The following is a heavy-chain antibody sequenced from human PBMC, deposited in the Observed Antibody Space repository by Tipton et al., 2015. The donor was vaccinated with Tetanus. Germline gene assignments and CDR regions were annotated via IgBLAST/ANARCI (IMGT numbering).Heavy chain of an antibody. CDR3: ARDQARGARGWNYFDY. J-gene: IGHJ4*02. D-gene: IGHD1-26*01. CDR1: GGSISGGRYY. V-gene: IGHV4-31*03. CDR2: IYSSGST. Sequence: GLVKPSQTLSLTCTVSGGSISGGRYYWSWIRQRPGKGLEWIGDIYSSGSTYSDPSLKGRVTISVDTSKNQFSLRLNSVTAADTAVYYCARDQARGARGWNYFDYWGLGPWSPSPQ.